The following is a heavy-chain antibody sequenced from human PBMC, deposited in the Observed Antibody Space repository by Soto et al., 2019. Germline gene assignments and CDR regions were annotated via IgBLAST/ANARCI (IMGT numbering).Heavy chain of an antibody. D-gene: IGHD4-17*01. CDR1: GFTFSSYA. CDR2: ISGSGGST. V-gene: IGHV3-23*01. J-gene: IGHJ4*02. Sequence: EVQLLESGGGLVQPGGSLRLSCAASGFTFSSYAMSWVRQAPGKGLEWVSAISGSGGSTYYADSVKGRFTISRDNSKNTLYLQMNSLRAEDTAVYYCAKAGGDYGDHMYYFDYWCQGTLVTVSS. CDR3: AKAGGDYGDHMYYFDY.